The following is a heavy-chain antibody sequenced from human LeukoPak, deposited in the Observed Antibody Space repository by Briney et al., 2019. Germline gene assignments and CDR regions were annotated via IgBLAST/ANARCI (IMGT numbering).Heavy chain of an antibody. CDR2: ISGGGGTT. V-gene: IGHV3-23*01. Sequence: GGSLRLSCAASGFTFSSYAMSWVRQAPGKGLEWVSAISGGGGTTYYADSVKGRFTISRDNSKNTLYLQMNSLRAEDTAIYYCAKLHCSGTNCYEWIQLWSYYFDYWGQGILVTVSS. CDR1: GFTFSSYA. D-gene: IGHD2-2*01. CDR3: AKLHCSGTNCYEWIQLWSYYFDY. J-gene: IGHJ4*02.